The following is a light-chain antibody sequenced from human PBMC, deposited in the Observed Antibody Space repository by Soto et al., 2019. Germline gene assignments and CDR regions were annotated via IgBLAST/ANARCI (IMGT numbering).Light chain of an antibody. J-gene: IGLJ2*01. Sequence: QSALTQPASVSGSPGQSITIACTGTNRDVGSYNLVSWYQQRPGEAPKLIISEVRNRPSGISYRFSGSKSGNTASLTVSGLQAEDEADYYCSSYGGSSNLVFGGGTKLTVL. CDR2: EVR. CDR1: NRDVGSYNL. V-gene: IGLV2-14*01. CDR3: SSYGGSSNLV.